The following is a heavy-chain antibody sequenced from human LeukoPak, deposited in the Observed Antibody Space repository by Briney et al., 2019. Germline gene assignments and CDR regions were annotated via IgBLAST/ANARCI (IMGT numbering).Heavy chain of an antibody. Sequence: SETLSLTCAVYGGSFSSYYWSWIRQPPGKGLEWIGEINHSGSTNYNPSLKSRVTISVDTSKNQFSLKLSSVTAADTAVYYCARERILTGYYKNETMTWGQGTLVTVSS. V-gene: IGHV4-34*01. CDR3: ARERILTGYYKNETMT. CDR1: GGSFSSYY. D-gene: IGHD3-9*01. J-gene: IGHJ5*02. CDR2: INHSGST.